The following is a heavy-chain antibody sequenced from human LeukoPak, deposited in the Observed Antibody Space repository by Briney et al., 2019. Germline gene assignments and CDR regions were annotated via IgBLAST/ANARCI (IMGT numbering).Heavy chain of an antibody. D-gene: IGHD3-10*01. CDR3: AKGQSMVRGVITDDAFDI. Sequence: GGSLRLSCAASGFTFSSYAMSWVRQAPGKGLEWLSAISGSGGSTYYADSVKGRFTISRDNSKNTLYLQMNSLRAEDTAVYYCAKGQSMVRGVITDDAFDIWGQGTMVTVSS. CDR1: GFTFSSYA. J-gene: IGHJ3*02. CDR2: ISGSGGST. V-gene: IGHV3-23*01.